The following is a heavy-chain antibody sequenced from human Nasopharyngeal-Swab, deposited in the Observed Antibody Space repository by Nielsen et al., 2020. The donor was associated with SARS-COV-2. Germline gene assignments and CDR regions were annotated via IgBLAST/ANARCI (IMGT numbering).Heavy chain of an antibody. V-gene: IGHV3-33*01. CDR2: IWYDGSNK. D-gene: IGHD3-10*01. J-gene: IGHJ4*02. Sequence: GESLKISCAASGFTFSSYGMHWVRQAPGKGLEWVAVIWYDGSNKYYADSVKGRFTISRDNSKNTLYLQMNSLRAEDTAVYYCARDFPFGGDVAYWGQGTLVTVSS. CDR3: ARDFPFGGDVAY. CDR1: GFTFSSYG.